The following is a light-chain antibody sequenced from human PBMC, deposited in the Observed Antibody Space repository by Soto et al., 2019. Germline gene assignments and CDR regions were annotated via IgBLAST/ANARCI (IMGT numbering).Light chain of an antibody. CDR3: QQANSFPLT. CDR2: GAS. CDR1: QGVSKW. J-gene: IGKJ5*01. Sequence: DIQLTQSPSSLSASVGDRVTITCRASQGVSKWLAWYQQKPRKAPILLIHGASSLQSGVPSRFSGSGSGTDFTLTVTSLQPEDIATYYCQQANSFPLTFGQGTRLDI. V-gene: IGKV1-12*01.